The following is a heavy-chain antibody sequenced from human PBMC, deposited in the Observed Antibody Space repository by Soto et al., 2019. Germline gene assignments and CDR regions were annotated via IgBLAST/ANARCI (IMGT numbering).Heavy chain of an antibody. J-gene: IGHJ6*03. V-gene: IGHV3-23*01. D-gene: IGHD2-2*02. CDR2: ISGSGGST. CDR3: AANTCKPRIYYYYMDV. Sequence: EVQLLESGGGLVQPGGSLRLSCAASGFTFSSYAMSWVRKAPGKGLEGVSAISGSGGSTHDADSVKGRFTISRDNSNNTLYMQMNSLRAEDTAIYYCAANTCKPRIYYYYMDVWGKGTTVTVPS. CDR1: GFTFSSYA.